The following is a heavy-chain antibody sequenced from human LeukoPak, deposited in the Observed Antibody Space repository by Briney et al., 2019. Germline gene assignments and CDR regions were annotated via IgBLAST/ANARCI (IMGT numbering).Heavy chain of an antibody. D-gene: IGHD3-22*01. J-gene: IGHJ4*02. V-gene: IGHV1-58*01. Sequence: SVKVSCKASGSTFTSSAVQWVRQARGQRLEWIGWIVVGSGNTNYAQKFQERVTITRDMSTSTAYMELSSLRSEDTAVYYCAASRRSGYYPNDYWGQGTLVTVSS. CDR2: IVVGSGNT. CDR1: GSTFTSSA. CDR3: AASRRSGYYPNDY.